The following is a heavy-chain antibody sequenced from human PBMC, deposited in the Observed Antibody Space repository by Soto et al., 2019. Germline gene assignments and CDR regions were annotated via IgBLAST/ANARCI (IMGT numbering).Heavy chain of an antibody. CDR2: ISAYNGNT. CDR3: ARDKAFGEPSLDAFDI. CDR1: GYTFTSYG. J-gene: IGHJ3*02. V-gene: IGHV1-18*01. Sequence: ASVKVSCKASGYTFTSYGISWVRQAPGQGLEWMGWISAYNGNTNYAQKLQGRVTMTTDTSTSTAYMELRSLRSDDTAVYYCARDKAFGEPSLDAFDIWGQGTMVTVSS. D-gene: IGHD3-10*01.